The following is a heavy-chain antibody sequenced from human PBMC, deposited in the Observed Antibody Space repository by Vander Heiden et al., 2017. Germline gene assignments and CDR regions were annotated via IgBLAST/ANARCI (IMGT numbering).Heavy chain of an antibody. Sequence: QVQLQQWGAGLLKPSETLSLPCSVYGGSFTNYYWSWVRQPPGKGLEWIGEINHSGGTRYNPSLKSRVTMSVDPSRSQFSLKVNSLTAADTAVYYCARANYADYAAFDYWGQGTLVTVSS. V-gene: IGHV4-34*01. CDR2: INHSGGT. CDR3: ARANYADYAAFDY. J-gene: IGHJ4*02. CDR1: GGSFTNYY. D-gene: IGHD4-17*01.